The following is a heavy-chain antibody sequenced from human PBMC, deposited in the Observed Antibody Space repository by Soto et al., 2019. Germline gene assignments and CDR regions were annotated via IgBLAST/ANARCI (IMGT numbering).Heavy chain of an antibody. Sequence: HPGGSLRLSCAASGFTVSSNYMSWVRQAPGKGLEWVSVIYSGGSTYYADSVKGRFTISRDNSKNTLYLQMNSLRAEDTAVYYCARDRYYYGMDVWGQGTTVIVSS. CDR1: GFTVSSNY. CDR3: ARDRYYYGMDV. J-gene: IGHJ6*02. CDR2: IYSGGST. V-gene: IGHV3-53*01.